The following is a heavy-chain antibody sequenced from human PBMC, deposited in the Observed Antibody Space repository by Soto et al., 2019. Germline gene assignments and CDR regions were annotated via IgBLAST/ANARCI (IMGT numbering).Heavy chain of an antibody. V-gene: IGHV3-11*05. Sequence: QVQLVESGGGLVKPGGSLRLSCAASGFSFSDYYRSWFRQAPGKGLEWISDISTNGNYIKCSDSVKGRFTISRDNAKNSLYLQMNSLRVEDTAVYYCASGGTIPDRAWRYWGQGTLVTVSS. CDR1: GFSFSDYY. CDR3: ASGGTIPDRAWRY. D-gene: IGHD1-1*01. CDR2: ISTNGNYI. J-gene: IGHJ4*02.